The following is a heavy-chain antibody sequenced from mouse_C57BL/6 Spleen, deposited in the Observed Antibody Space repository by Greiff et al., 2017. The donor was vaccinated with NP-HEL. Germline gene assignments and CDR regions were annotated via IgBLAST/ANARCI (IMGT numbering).Heavy chain of an antibody. V-gene: IGHV1-50*01. CDR3: ARNSDHRGVY. J-gene: IGHJ2*01. CDR2: IDPSDSYT. Sequence: QVQLQQSGAELVKPGASVKLSCKASGYTFTSYWMQWVKQRPGQGLEWIGEIDPSDSYTNYNQKFKGKATLTVDTSSSTAYMQLSSLTSEDSAVYYGARNSDHRGVYWGQGTTLTVSS. D-gene: IGHD2-13*01. CDR1: GYTFTSYW.